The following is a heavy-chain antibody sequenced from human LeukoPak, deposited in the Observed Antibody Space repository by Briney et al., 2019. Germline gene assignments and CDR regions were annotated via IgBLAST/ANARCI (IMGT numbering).Heavy chain of an antibody. J-gene: IGHJ4*02. CDR2: IYYSGST. CDR3: AREGRSGYYNFDY. CDR1: GGSISSSSYY. Sequence: SETLSLTCTVSGGSISSSSYYWGWIRQHPGKGLEWIGYIYYSGSTYYNPSLKSRVTMSVDTSKNQFSLKLSSVTAADTAVYYCAREGRSGYYNFDYWGQGTLVTVSS. V-gene: IGHV4-31*03. D-gene: IGHD3-22*01.